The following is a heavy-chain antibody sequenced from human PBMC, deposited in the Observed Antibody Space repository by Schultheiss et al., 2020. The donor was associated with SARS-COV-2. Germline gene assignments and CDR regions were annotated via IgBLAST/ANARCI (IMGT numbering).Heavy chain of an antibody. Sequence: SETLSLTCAVSGGSVSSTNWWGWVRQPPGKGLEWIGEINHSGSTNYNPSLKSRVTMSVDTSKNQFSLQLNSVTPEDTAVYYCARHPGGNRYFDFWGQGSLVTVSS. CDR1: GGSVSSTNW. CDR2: INHSGST. D-gene: IGHD3-16*01. CDR3: ARHPGGNRYFDF. J-gene: IGHJ4*02. V-gene: IGHV4-4*02.